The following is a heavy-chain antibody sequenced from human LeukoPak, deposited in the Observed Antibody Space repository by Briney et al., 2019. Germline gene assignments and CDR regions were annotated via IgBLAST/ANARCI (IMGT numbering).Heavy chain of an antibody. D-gene: IGHD3-3*01. CDR2: INPNSGGT. CDR3: ARSPLRGYMVIIDS. V-gene: IGHV1-2*02. CDR1: GYTFTGYY. Sequence: ASVTVSCKASGYTFTGYYMHWVRQAPGQGLEWMGWINPNSGGTNYAQKFQGRVTMTRDTSISTAYMELSRLRSDDTAVYYCARSPLRGYMVIIDSWGQGTLVTVSS. J-gene: IGHJ5*02.